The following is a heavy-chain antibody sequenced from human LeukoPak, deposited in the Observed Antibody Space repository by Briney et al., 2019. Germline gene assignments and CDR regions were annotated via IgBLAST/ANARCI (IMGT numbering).Heavy chain of an antibody. D-gene: IGHD2-15*01. CDR1: GGSISSYY. Sequence: SETLSLTCTVSGGSISSYYWSWIRQLPGKGLEWIGYIYYSGSTNYNPSLKSRVTISVDTSKNQFSLKLSSVTAADTAVYYCARVYCSGGSCRWFDPWGQGTLVTVSS. CDR3: ARVYCSGGSCRWFDP. J-gene: IGHJ5*02. V-gene: IGHV4-59*01. CDR2: IYYSGST.